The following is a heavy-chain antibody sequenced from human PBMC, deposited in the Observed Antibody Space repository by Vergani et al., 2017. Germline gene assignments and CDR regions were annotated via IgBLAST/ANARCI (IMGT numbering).Heavy chain of an antibody. CDR2: IIPIFGTA. J-gene: IGHJ4*02. Sequence: QVQLVQSCAEVKKPGSSVKVSCNASGGTFSSYAISWVRQPPGQGLEWMGGIIPIFGTANYAQTFQGRVTITAAESTSTAYMELSSLRSEDTAVYYCASRPARSGWYVYWGQGTLVTVSS. CDR3: ASRPARSGWYVY. V-gene: IGHV1-69*12. D-gene: IGHD6-19*01. CDR1: GGTFSSYA.